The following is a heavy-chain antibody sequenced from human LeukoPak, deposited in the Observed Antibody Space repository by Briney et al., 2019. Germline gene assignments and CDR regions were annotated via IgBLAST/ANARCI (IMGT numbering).Heavy chain of an antibody. CDR3: AREGGDGLRSFDY. CDR2: IYYSGST. Sequence: SETLSLTCTVSGGSISSYYWSWIRQPPGKGLEWIGYIYYSGSTNYNPSLKSRVTISVDTSKNQFSLKLSSVTAADTAVYYCAREGGDGLRSFDYWGQRTLVTVSS. CDR1: GGSISSYY. V-gene: IGHV4-59*01. D-gene: IGHD5-24*01. J-gene: IGHJ4*02.